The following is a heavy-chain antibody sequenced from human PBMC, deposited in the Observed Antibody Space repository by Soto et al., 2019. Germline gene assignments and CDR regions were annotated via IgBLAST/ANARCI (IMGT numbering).Heavy chain of an antibody. D-gene: IGHD6-19*01. V-gene: IGHV4-59*01. J-gene: IGHJ4*02. CDR2: IYYSGSA. Sequence: SETLSLTCTVSGGSISSYYWSWIRRPPGKGLEWIGYIYYSGSANYNPSLKSRVTISVDTSKNQFSLKLSSVTAADTAVYYCARGGGSGWYFDYWGQGTLVTVSS. CDR1: GGSISSYY. CDR3: ARGGGSGWYFDY.